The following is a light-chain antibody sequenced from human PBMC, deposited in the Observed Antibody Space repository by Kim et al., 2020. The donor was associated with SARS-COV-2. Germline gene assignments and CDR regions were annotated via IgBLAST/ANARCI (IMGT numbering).Light chain of an antibody. V-gene: IGKV3-20*01. CDR1: HHIDIS. CDR3: QQYGTSPET. Sequence: FCPSERPTLSGRASHHIDISLAWYQQTPGRAPRLLIYDAAIRAAGIPDTFSGRGSWTDFTLSINRLEPEDFAVYDCQQYGTSPETFGGGTKVDIK. CDR2: DAA. J-gene: IGKJ4*01.